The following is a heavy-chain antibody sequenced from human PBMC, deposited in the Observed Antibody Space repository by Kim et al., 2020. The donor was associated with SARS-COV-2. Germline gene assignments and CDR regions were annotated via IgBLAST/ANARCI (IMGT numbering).Heavy chain of an antibody. V-gene: IGHV6-1*01. CDR3: ARDFTDIVARAFDY. CDR1: GDSVSSNSGT. D-gene: IGHD5-12*01. Sequence: SQTLSLTCAISGDSVSSNSGTWNWIRQSPSRGLEWLGRTYYRSQWYNDYAVSVKGRITINPDTSKNQFSLQLNSVTPEDTAVYYCARDFTDIVARAFDYWGQGTLVTVSS. J-gene: IGHJ4*02. CDR2: TYYRSQWYN.